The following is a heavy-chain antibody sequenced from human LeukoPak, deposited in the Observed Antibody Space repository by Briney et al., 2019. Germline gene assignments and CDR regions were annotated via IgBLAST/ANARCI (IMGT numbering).Heavy chain of an antibody. CDR2: IYYSGST. D-gene: IGHD3-16*02. Sequence: SQTLSLTCTVSGGSISSGGYYWSWIRQHPGTGLEWIGYIYYSGSTYYNPSLKSRVTISVDTSKNQFSLKLSSVTAADTAVYYCASTSRQDYVWGSYRPTPPYCFDYWGQGTLVTVSS. CDR3: ASTSRQDYVWGSYRPTPPYCFDY. CDR1: GGSISSGGYY. V-gene: IGHV4-31*03. J-gene: IGHJ4*02.